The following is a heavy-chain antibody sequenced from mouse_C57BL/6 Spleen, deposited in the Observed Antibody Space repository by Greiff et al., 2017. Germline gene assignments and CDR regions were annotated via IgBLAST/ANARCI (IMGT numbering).Heavy chain of an antibody. CDR1: GYTFTSYW. V-gene: IGHV1-69*01. CDR2: IDPSDSYT. D-gene: IGHD1-1*01. Sequence: QVQLQQPGAELVMPGASVKLSCKASGYTFTSYWMHWVKQRPGQGLEWIGEIDPSDSYTNYNQKFKGKSTLTVDKSSSTAYMQLSSLTSEDAAVYYYARFYGSRYYFDYWGQGTTLTVSS. CDR3: ARFYGSRYYFDY. J-gene: IGHJ2*01.